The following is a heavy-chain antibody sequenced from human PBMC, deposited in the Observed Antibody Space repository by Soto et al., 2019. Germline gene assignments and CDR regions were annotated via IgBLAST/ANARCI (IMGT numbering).Heavy chain of an antibody. D-gene: IGHD6-13*01. V-gene: IGHV4-39*01. CDR1: GGSISSSSYY. CDR2: IYYSGST. Sequence: PSETLSLTCTVSGGSISSSSYYWGSIRQPPGKGLEWIGSIYYSGSTYYNPSLKSRVTISVDTSKNQFSLKLSSVTAADTAVYYCSSLSLQIAAAGPDYYYYMDVWGKGTTVTVSS. CDR3: SSLSLQIAAAGPDYYYYMDV. J-gene: IGHJ6*03.